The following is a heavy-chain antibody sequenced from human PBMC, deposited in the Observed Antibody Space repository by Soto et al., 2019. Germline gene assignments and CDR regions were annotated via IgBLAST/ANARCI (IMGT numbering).Heavy chain of an antibody. D-gene: IGHD6-13*01. CDR3: ARDFDSSSGFRLDR. Sequence: SETLSLTCTVSGGSIKTYFWSWIRQPAGKGLEWIGRIYTSGTANYSPSLKGRVIMAVDTAKNQLSLKLTSVTAADTAVYHCARDFDSSSGFRLDRWGQGTLVTVSS. CDR2: IYTSGTA. J-gene: IGHJ5*02. CDR1: GGSIKTYF. V-gene: IGHV4-4*07.